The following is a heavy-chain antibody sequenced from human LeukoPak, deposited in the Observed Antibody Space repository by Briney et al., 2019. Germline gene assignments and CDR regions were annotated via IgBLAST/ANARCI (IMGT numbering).Heavy chain of an antibody. Sequence: GASVKVSCKASGYIFTAYYIHWVRQAPGQGLEWMGWINPNNGVTNYAQKFQGRVTMTRDTSITTAYMELSSLRSGDTAVYYCVRIYYGPDYWGQGTLVTVSS. CDR3: VRIYYGPDY. V-gene: IGHV1-2*02. CDR2: INPNNGVT. D-gene: IGHD4-17*01. CDR1: GYIFTAYY. J-gene: IGHJ4*02.